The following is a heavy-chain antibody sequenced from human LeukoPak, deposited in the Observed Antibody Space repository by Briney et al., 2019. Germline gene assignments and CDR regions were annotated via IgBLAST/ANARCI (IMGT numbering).Heavy chain of an antibody. CDR1: GFAVSSYA. J-gene: IGHJ4*02. V-gene: IGHV3-23*01. Sequence: GGSLRLSCAASGFAVSSYAMTWVRQAPGKGLEWVSAISSSGGSTYYADSVKGSFTISRDNSRNTLYLQMNGLRAEDTAVYYCAKWLEGGRPDFDSWGQGTLVTVSS. D-gene: IGHD2-15*01. CDR2: ISSSGGST. CDR3: AKWLEGGRPDFDS.